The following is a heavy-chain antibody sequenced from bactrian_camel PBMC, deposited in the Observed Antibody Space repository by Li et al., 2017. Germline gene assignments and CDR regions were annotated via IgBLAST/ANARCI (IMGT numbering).Heavy chain of an antibody. V-gene: IGHV3S35*01. D-gene: IGHD1*01. CDR1: GYTYSSYC. Sequence: DVQLVESGGGLVQPGGSLRLSCAASGYTYSSYCMGWFRQAPGKGLEWVSNINSGGSTTTLYSESVKGRFTISRDNAKNTVYLQMNSLKPEDTAVYYCVRSTDDGGLFGYWGQGTQVTVS. J-gene: IGHJ4*01. CDR3: VRSTDDGGLFGY. CDR2: INSGGSTTT.